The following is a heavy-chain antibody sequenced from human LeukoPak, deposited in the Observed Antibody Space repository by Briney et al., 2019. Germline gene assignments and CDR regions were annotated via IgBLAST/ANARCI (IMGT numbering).Heavy chain of an antibody. D-gene: IGHD2-2*01. CDR1: GYSFSRNG. Sequence: ASVRVSCKGSGYSFSRNGIIWVRQAPGQGLEWMGWVNAYNGKTCCAQKGQGRVTMTTDTSTSTAYMELRTLRSDDTAVYYCARDRGYCSSDSCYVGYYGMDVWGQGTTVTVSS. V-gene: IGHV1-18*04. CDR3: ARDRGYCSSDSCYVGYYGMDV. J-gene: IGHJ6*02. CDR2: VNAYNGKT.